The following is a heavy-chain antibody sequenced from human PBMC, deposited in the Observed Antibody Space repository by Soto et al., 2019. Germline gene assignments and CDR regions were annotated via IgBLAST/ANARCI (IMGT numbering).Heavy chain of an antibody. Sequence: ASLKVSCKASGYTFTIYGISWVRQAPGQGLEWMGWISAYNGNTNYAQKLQGRVTMTTDTSTSTAYMELRSLRSDDTAVYYCARDGYCSGGSCFNGKWFDPWGQGTLVTVSS. CDR1: GYTFTIYG. V-gene: IGHV1-18*01. J-gene: IGHJ5*02. D-gene: IGHD2-15*01. CDR2: ISAYNGNT. CDR3: ARDGYCSGGSCFNGKWFDP.